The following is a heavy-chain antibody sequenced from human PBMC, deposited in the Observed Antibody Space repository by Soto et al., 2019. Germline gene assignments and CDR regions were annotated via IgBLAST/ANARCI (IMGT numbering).Heavy chain of an antibody. D-gene: IGHD6-13*01. Sequence: QVQLVESGGGVVQPGRSLRLSCAASGFTFSSYGMHWVRQAPGKGLEWVAVIWYDGSNKYYADSVKGRFTISRDNSKNTLYLQMNSLRAEDTAVYYCARDSSWYSYGMDVWGQGTTVTVSS. J-gene: IGHJ6*02. CDR2: IWYDGSNK. CDR1: GFTFSSYG. CDR3: ARDSSWYSYGMDV. V-gene: IGHV3-33*01.